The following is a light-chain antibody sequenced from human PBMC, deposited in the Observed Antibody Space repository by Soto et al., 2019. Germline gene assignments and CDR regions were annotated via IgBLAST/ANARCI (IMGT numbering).Light chain of an antibody. V-gene: IGKV1-39*01. CDR3: QQSYSAPFT. CDR2: ATS. CDR1: QIISSY. Sequence: DIQMTQSPASLSSSVGERVTFTCRASQIISSYLNWYQQKPGKAPDLLIYATSSLQSGVPSRFSGSGTGTDFTLTISSLQPEDSATYYCQQSYSAPFTFGPGTKVDIK. J-gene: IGKJ3*01.